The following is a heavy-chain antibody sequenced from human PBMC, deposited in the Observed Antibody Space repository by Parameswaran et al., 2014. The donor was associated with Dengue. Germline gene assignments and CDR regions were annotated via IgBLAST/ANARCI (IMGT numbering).Heavy chain of an antibody. J-gene: IGHJ6*03. D-gene: IGHD4-17*01. CDR2: IYYSGST. V-gene: IGHV4-31*02. Sequence: PGKGLEWIGYIYYSGSTYYNPSLKSRVTISVDTSKNQFSLKLSSVTAADTAVYYCARAGDTHDHGDYGQYYYYYMDVWGQGTTVTVSS. CDR3: ARAGDTHDHGDYGQYYYYYMDV.